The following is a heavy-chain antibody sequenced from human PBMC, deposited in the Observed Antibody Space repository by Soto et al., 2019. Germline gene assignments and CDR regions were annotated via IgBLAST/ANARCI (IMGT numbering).Heavy chain of an antibody. CDR3: ARTSYYYDSSGYPPGAFDI. CDR2: IYYSGST. D-gene: IGHD3-22*01. CDR1: GGSISSGDYY. Sequence: SETLSLTCTVSGGSISSGDYYWSWIRQPPGKGLEWIGYIYYSGSTYYNPSLKSRVTISVDTSKNQFSLKLSSVTAADTAVYYCARTSYYYDSSGYPPGAFDIWGQGTMVTVSS. V-gene: IGHV4-30-4*01. J-gene: IGHJ3*02.